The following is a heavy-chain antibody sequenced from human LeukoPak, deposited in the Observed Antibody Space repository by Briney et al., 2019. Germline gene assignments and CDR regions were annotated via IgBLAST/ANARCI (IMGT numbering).Heavy chain of an antibody. CDR3: AKGPLGWNYFDY. D-gene: IGHD6-19*01. J-gene: IGHJ4*02. V-gene: IGHV3-23*01. CDR1: GFTFSSYA. Sequence: GSLRLSCAASGFTFSSYAMSWVRQAPGKGLEWVSAISGSGGSTYYADSVKGRLTISRDNSKNTLYLQMNSLRAEDTAVYYCAKGPLGWNYFDYWGQGTLVTVSS. CDR2: ISGSGGST.